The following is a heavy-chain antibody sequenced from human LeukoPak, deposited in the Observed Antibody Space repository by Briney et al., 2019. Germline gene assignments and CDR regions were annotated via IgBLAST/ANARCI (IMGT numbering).Heavy chain of an antibody. V-gene: IGHV4-34*01. Sequence: PSETLSLTCAVYGGSFSGYYWSWIRQPPGKGLEWIGEINHSGSTNYNPSLKSRVTISVDTSKNQFSLKLSSVTAADTAVYYCAGSDYYDSSGYYEYWFDPWGQGTLVTVSS. CDR2: INHSGST. CDR3: AGSDYYDSSGYYEYWFDP. CDR1: GGSFSGYY. D-gene: IGHD3-22*01. J-gene: IGHJ5*02.